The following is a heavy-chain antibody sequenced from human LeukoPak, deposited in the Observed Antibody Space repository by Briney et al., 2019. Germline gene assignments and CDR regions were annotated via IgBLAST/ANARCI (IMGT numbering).Heavy chain of an antibody. J-gene: IGHJ4*02. CDR1: GFTFSSYG. Sequence: PGGSLRLSCAASGFTFSSYGMHWVRQAPGKGLEWVAVIWYDGSNKYYADSVKGRFTISRDNSKNTLYLQMNSLRAEDTALYYCARAPFPYDSSGYYPLWGQGTLVTVSS. CDR2: IWYDGSNK. CDR3: ARAPFPYDSSGYYPL. V-gene: IGHV3-33*01. D-gene: IGHD3-22*01.